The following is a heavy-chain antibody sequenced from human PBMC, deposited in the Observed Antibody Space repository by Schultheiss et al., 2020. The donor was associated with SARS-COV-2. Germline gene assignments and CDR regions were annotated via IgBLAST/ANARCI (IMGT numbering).Heavy chain of an antibody. V-gene: IGHV3-15*01. Sequence: GGSLRLSCAASGFTFSSYEMNWVRQAPGKGLEWVGRIKSKTDGGTTDYAAPVKGRFTISRDDSKNTLYLQMNSLKTEDTAVYYCTTEVDYGDYVGDYWGQGTLVTVSS. CDR2: IKSKTDGGTT. D-gene: IGHD4-17*01. CDR1: GFTFSSYE. CDR3: TTEVDYGDYVGDY. J-gene: IGHJ4*02.